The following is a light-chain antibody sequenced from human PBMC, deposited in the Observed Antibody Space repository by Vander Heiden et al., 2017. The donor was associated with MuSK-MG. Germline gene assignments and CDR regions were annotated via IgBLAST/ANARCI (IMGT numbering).Light chain of an antibody. CDR3: QSYDISLSGYVV. CDR2: GNR. J-gene: IGLJ2*01. Sequence: QSVLTQPPSVSGAPGQRVTISCTGSSPNIGAGYDVHWYQQLPGTAPKTLVFGNRIRPSGVPARFSFSNSGTSASLAITRLQAEDEADDYCQSYDISLSGYVVFGGGTKLTVL. CDR1: SPNIGAGYD. V-gene: IGLV1-40*01.